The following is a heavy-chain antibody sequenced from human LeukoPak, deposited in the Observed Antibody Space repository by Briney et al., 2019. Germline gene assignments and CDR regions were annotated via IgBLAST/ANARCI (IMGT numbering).Heavy chain of an antibody. CDR2: INQDGSVK. D-gene: IGHD3-3*01. CDR3: TRDFVF. V-gene: IGHV3-7*01. J-gene: IGHJ4*02. Sequence: GGSLRLSCAASGFAFSTYWMDWVRQAPGKGLEWVGNINQDGSVKHYVDSVRGRFTISRDNARNSVYLQMSALRVEDTAVNYCTRDFVFWRQGSLVTASS. CDR1: GFAFSTYW.